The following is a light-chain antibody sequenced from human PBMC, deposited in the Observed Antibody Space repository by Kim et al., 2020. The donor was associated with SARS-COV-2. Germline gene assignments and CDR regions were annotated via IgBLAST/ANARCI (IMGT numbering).Light chain of an antibody. CDR2: GAS. Sequence: AHMGDRVTITCRASQDIANSVAWYQQKPGKVPQVLIYGASTLQSGVPSRFSGSGSGTEFTLTIGSPQTEDVATYYCQKYNSAPWTFGPGTKVDIK. V-gene: IGKV1-27*01. CDR3: QKYNSAPWT. CDR1: QDIANS. J-gene: IGKJ1*01.